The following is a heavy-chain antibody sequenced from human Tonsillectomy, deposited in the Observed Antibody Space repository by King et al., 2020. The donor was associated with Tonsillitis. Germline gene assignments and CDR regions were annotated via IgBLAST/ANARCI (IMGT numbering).Heavy chain of an antibody. CDR3: TKDKGADYYDSGRGAFDI. V-gene: IGHV3-21*01. CDR2: ITANSKNI. D-gene: IGHD3-22*01. CDR1: GFTFRNYD. J-gene: IGHJ3*02. Sequence: VQLVESGGGLVKPGGSLRLSCAASGFTFRNYDMAWVRQGPGKGLEWVASITANSKNIYYAASWKGRFPISRDNARTSLYLDMDILSAEDTAVYYCTKDKGADYYDSGRGAFDIWGQGTTVTVSS.